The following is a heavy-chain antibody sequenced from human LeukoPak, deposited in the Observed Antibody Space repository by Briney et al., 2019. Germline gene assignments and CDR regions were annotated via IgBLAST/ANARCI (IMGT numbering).Heavy chain of an antibody. J-gene: IGHJ4*02. CDR2: INPNSGGT. CDR1: GYTFTGYC. V-gene: IGHV1-2*02. CDR3: ARSHVGATRFPISYYFDY. Sequence: GASVKVSCKASGYTFTGYCMHWVRQAPGQGLEWMGWINPNSGGTNYAQKFQGRVTMTRDTSISTAYMELSRLRSDDAAVYYCARSHVGATRFPISYYFDYWGQGTLVTVSS. D-gene: IGHD1-26*01.